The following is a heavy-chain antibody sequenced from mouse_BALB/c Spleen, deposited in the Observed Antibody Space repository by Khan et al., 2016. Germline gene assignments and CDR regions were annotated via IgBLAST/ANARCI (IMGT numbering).Heavy chain of an antibody. D-gene: IGHD2-1*01. CDR3: AKNSDGNYPFDY. J-gene: IGHJ2*01. CDR2: IWRGGST. CDR1: GFSLTSYG. V-gene: IGHV2-5*01. Sequence: QVQLKQSGPGLVQPSQSLSITCTVSGFSLTSYGVHWVRQSPGTGLEWLGVIWRGGSTDYNAAFMSRLRITQDNSKSQVFVNMNSLQADDTAIYYCAKNSDGNYPFDYWGQGTTLTVSS.